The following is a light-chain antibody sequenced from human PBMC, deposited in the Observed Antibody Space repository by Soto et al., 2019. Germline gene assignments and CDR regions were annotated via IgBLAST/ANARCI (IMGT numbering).Light chain of an antibody. Sequence: IVLTQSPVTLSLSPGERATLSCRASQSVSSFLAWYQHKPGQAPRLLIHDASHRATGIPARFSGSGSGTDFTLTISSLEPEDFAVYYCHQRQYWPPITFGQGTRLEIK. CDR1: QSVSSF. CDR3: HQRQYWPPIT. J-gene: IGKJ5*01. CDR2: DAS. V-gene: IGKV3-11*01.